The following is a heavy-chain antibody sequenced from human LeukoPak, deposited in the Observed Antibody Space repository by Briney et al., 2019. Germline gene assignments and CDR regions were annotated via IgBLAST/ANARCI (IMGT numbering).Heavy chain of an antibody. Sequence: PSETLSLTCAVYGGSFSGYYWSWIRQPPGKGLEWIGEINHSGSTNYNPSLKSRVTISVDTSKNQFSLKLSSVTAADTAVYYCARAGEVYYDSSGVEFDYWGQGTLVTVSS. CDR1: GGSFSGYY. V-gene: IGHV4-34*01. J-gene: IGHJ4*02. CDR3: ARAGEVYYDSSGVEFDY. CDR2: INHSGST. D-gene: IGHD3-22*01.